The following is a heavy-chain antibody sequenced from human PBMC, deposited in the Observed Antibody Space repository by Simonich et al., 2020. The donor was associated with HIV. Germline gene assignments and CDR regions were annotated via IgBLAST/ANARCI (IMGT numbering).Heavy chain of an antibody. CDR2: IYYSGST. D-gene: IGHD3-22*01. CDR1: GGSISSSSYY. Sequence: QLQLQESGPGLVKPSETLSLTCTVSGGSISSSSYYWGWIRQPPGKGLEWIGSIYYSGSTYYNPYLKSRVTISVDTSKNQFSLKLSSVTAADTAVYYCARRAGSYYYDSSGPFDYWGQGTLVTVSS. V-gene: IGHV4-39*07. J-gene: IGHJ4*02. CDR3: ARRAGSYYYDSSGPFDY.